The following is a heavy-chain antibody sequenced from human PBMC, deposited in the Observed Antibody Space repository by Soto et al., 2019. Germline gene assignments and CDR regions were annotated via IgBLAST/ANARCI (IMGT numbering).Heavy chain of an antibody. CDR1: GGTLSGNY. D-gene: IGHD2-21*02. CDR3: ARTTAAIHLNY. V-gene: IGHV4-34*01. J-gene: IGHJ4*02. CDR2: THHSGST. Sequence: SETLSLTCAVYGGTLSGNYWGWIRQPPGKGLEWIGETHHSGSTAYNPSLKSRVTISVDTSRNQFSLKLNSVTAADTAVYYCARTTAAIHLNYWSQGTLVTVSS.